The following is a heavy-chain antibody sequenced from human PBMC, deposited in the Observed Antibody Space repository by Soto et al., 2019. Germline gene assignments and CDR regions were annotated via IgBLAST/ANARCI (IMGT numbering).Heavy chain of an antibody. CDR3: ARGPPDFWSGYNDY. D-gene: IGHD3-3*01. Sequence: SETLSLTCTVSGGSISSYYWSWIRQPPGKGLEWIGYIYYSGSTNYNPSLKSRVTISVDTSKNQFSLKLSSVTAADTAVYYCARGPPDFWSGYNDYWGQGTLVTVSS. CDR2: IYYSGST. J-gene: IGHJ4*02. V-gene: IGHV4-59*08. CDR1: GGSISSYY.